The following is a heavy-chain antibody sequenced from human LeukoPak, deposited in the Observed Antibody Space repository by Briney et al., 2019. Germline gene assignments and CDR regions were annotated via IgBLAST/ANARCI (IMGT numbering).Heavy chain of an antibody. D-gene: IGHD3-16*02. CDR3: AKHRYPEYYYYMDV. J-gene: IGHJ6*03. CDR1: GFTFSDYS. Sequence: PGGSLRLSCAASGFTFSDYSMNWVRQAPGKGLEWVSAVSGSGRSTYYADSVKGRFTISRDNSKNTLYLQMNSLRAEDTAVYYCAKHRYPEYYYYMDVWGKGTTVTVSS. V-gene: IGHV3-23*01. CDR2: VSGSGRST.